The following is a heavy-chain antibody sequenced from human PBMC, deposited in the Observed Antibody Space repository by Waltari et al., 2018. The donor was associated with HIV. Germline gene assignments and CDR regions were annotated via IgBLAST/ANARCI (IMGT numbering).Heavy chain of an antibody. CDR1: GFTFSSYA. CDR3: AREGGYDSPLLDY. J-gene: IGHJ4*02. Sequence: QVQLVESGGGVVQPGRSLRLSCAASGFTFSSYAMHWVRQAPGKGLEWVAVISYDGSNKYYADSVKGRFTISRDNSKNTLYLQMNSLRAEDTAVYYCAREGGYDSPLLDYWGQGTLVTVSS. V-gene: IGHV3-30*01. D-gene: IGHD5-12*01. CDR2: ISYDGSNK.